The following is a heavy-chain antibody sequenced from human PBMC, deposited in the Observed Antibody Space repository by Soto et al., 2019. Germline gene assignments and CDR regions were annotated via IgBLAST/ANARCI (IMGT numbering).Heavy chain of an antibody. CDR1: GFTFSSYA. CDR2: ISGSGGST. Sequence: GGSLRLSCAASGFTFSSYAMSWVRQAPGKGLEWVSAISGSGGSTYYADSVKGRFTISRDNSKNTVYLQMNSLRAEDTAVYYCAGYCSGGSCLSDPPGWFDPWGQGTLVTVSS. CDR3: AGYCSGGSCLSDPPGWFDP. V-gene: IGHV3-23*01. D-gene: IGHD2-15*01. J-gene: IGHJ5*02.